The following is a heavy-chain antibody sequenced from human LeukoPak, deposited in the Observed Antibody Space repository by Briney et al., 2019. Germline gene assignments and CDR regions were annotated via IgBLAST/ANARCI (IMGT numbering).Heavy chain of an antibody. CDR1: GFSFSRYW. V-gene: IGHV3-7*01. CDR3: ARGHYDDYE. D-gene: IGHD3-16*01. J-gene: IGHJ4*02. Sequence: GGSLRLSCAASGFSFSRYWMNWVRQAPGKGLEWVANIKEHGSETYYVDSVKGRFTISRDNAKNSLYLQMNSLGAEDTAVYYCARGHYDDYEWGRGTLVTVSS. CDR2: IKEHGSET.